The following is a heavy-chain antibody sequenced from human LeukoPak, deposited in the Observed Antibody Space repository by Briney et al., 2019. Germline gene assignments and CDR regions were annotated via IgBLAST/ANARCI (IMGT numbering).Heavy chain of an antibody. CDR1: GGSISSSSYN. D-gene: IGHD3-3*01. J-gene: IGHJ6*03. CDR3: AREGITIFGVVIPYYMDV. CDR2: IYYSGST. V-gene: IGHV4-39*07. Sequence: SETLSLTCTVSGGSISSSSYNWGWLRQPPGKGLDSIGSIYYSGSTYYNPSLKSRVTISVDTSKNQFSLKLSSVTAADTAVYYCAREGITIFGVVIPYYMDVWGKGTTVTVSS.